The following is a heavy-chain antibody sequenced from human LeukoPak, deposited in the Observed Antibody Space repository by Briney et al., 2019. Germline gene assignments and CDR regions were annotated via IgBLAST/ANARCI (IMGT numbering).Heavy chain of an antibody. Sequence: ASVKVSCKASGGTFSSYAISRVRQAPGQGLEWMGIINPSGGSTSYAQKFQGRVTMTRDTSTSIVYMELSSLRSEDTAVYYCASVDTANYYGMDVWGQGTTVTVSS. CDR1: GGTFSSYA. V-gene: IGHV1-46*01. J-gene: IGHJ6*02. CDR3: ASVDTANYYGMDV. D-gene: IGHD5-18*01. CDR2: INPSGGST.